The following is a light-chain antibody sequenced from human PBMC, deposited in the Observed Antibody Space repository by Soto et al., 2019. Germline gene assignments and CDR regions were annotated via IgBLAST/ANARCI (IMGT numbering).Light chain of an antibody. V-gene: IGLV1-51*01. J-gene: IGLJ2*01. CDR1: SSNIGTSY. CDR2: DNN. Sequence: QSVLTQPPSVSAAPGQQVTISCSGSSSNIGTSYVSWYQQLPGTAPKLLIYDNNKQPSGIPDRFSGSKSGTAATLGITGLQTGDESDYYCETWDSSLRAVVFGGGTNLTVL. CDR3: ETWDSSLRAVV.